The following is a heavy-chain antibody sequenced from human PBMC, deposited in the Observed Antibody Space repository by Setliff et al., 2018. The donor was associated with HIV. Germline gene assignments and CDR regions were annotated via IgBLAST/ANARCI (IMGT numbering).Heavy chain of an antibody. Sequence: ASVKVSCKASGYTFSSYGISWVRQAPGQGVEWMGWISAYNGNTNYAQKLQGRVTMTTDTSTSTAYMELRSLRSDDTAVYYCARRYYNFWSGYYDSRFPNPIDAFDIWGQGTMVTVSS. CDR2: ISAYNGNT. CDR3: ARRYYNFWSGYYDSRFPNPIDAFDI. V-gene: IGHV1-18*01. D-gene: IGHD3-3*01. J-gene: IGHJ3*02. CDR1: GYTFSSYG.